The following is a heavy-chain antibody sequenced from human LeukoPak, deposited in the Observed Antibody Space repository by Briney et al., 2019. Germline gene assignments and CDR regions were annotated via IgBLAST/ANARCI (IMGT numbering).Heavy chain of an antibody. Sequence: GGSLRLSCAASGVTFSSYWMSWVRQAPGKGLEWVANIKQDGSEKYYVDSVKGRFTISRDNAKNSLYLQMNSLRAEDTAVYYCARDCWSHYYDSRSFDYWGQGTLVTVSS. J-gene: IGHJ4*02. D-gene: IGHD3-22*01. CDR1: GVTFSSYW. CDR2: IKQDGSEK. CDR3: ARDCWSHYYDSRSFDY. V-gene: IGHV3-7*01.